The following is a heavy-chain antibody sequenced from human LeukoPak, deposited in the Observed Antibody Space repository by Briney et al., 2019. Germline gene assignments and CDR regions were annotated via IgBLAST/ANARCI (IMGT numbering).Heavy chain of an antibody. Sequence: GGSLRLSCAASGFTFSSYAMSWVRQAPGKGLEWVSAISGSGGSTYYADSVKGRFTISRDNSRNTLYLQMNSLRAEDTAVYYCAKDPTYYDFWSGYNYFDYWGQGTLVTVSS. CDR3: AKDPTYYDFWSGYNYFDY. CDR2: ISGSGGST. V-gene: IGHV3-23*01. D-gene: IGHD3-3*01. J-gene: IGHJ4*02. CDR1: GFTFSSYA.